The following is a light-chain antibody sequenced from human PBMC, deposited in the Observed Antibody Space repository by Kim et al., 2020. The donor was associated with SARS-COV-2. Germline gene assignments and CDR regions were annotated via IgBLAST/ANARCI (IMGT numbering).Light chain of an antibody. V-gene: IGKV1-39*01. CDR2: TAS. CDR1: QPISTY. Sequence: ASVRDRVTITCRASQPISTYLNWYQQKPGRVPQLLIYTASTFQSGVPSRFSGSRSGTDFTLTISSLQPEDFATYYCQQVYTTPRTFGQGTKVDIK. J-gene: IGKJ1*01. CDR3: QQVYTTPRT.